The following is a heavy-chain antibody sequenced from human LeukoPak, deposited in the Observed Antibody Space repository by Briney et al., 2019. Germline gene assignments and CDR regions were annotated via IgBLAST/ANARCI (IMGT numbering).Heavy chain of an antibody. CDR3: AKPYYYGSGSYYFDY. CDR1: GFTFSSYG. CDR2: ISYDGSNK. V-gene: IGHV3-30*18. D-gene: IGHD3-10*01. J-gene: IGHJ4*02. Sequence: PGRSLRLSCAASGFTFSSYGMHWVRQAPGKGLEWVAVISYDGSNKYYADSVKGRFTISRDNSKNTLYLQMNSLRAEDTAVCYCAKPYYYGSGSYYFDYGGQGTLVTVS.